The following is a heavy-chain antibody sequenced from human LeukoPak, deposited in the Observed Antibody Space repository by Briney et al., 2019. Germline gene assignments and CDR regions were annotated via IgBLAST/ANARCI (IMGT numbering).Heavy chain of an antibody. J-gene: IGHJ4*02. Sequence: GGSLRLSCAASGFTFSSYAMSWVRQAPGKGLEWVSAISGSGGSTYYADSVKGRFTISRDNSKNTLYLQMNSLRAEDTPVYYCAKDLSYSRSWYFDYWGQGTLVTVSS. V-gene: IGHV3-23*01. D-gene: IGHD2-15*01. CDR2: ISGSGGST. CDR1: GFTFSSYA. CDR3: AKDLSYSRSWYFDY.